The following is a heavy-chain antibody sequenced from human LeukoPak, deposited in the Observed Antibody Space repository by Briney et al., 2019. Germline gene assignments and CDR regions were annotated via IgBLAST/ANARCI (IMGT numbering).Heavy chain of an antibody. CDR3: AKFALRYCSGGSCHPFDY. D-gene: IGHD2-15*01. CDR2: ISYDGSNK. CDR1: GFTFSSYA. Sequence: GGSLRLSCAASGFTFSSYAMHWVRQAPGKGLEWVAVISYDGSNKYYADSVKGRFIISRDNSKNTLYLQMNSLRAEDTAVYYCAKFALRYCSGGSCHPFDYRGQGTLVTVSS. V-gene: IGHV3-30*04. J-gene: IGHJ4*02.